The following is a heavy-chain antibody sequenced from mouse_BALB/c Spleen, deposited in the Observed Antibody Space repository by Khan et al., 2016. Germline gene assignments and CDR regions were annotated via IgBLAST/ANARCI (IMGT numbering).Heavy chain of an antibody. Sequence: MQLQQSGPELVKPGASVKVSCKASGYAFTSYNMYWVKQSHGKSLEWIGYIYPYNGGTSYNQKFKGKATLTVDKSSSTAYMHLNSLTSEDSAVYYCAREGITTVVAKGLDYWGQGTTLTVSS. J-gene: IGHJ2*01. CDR1: GYAFTSYN. CDR3: AREGITTVVAKGLDY. V-gene: IGHV1S135*01. D-gene: IGHD1-1*01. CDR2: IYPYNGGT.